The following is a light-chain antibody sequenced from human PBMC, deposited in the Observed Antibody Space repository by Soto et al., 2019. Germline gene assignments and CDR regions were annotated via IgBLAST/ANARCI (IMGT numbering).Light chain of an antibody. V-gene: IGLV2-11*01. CDR1: SSDVGGYNY. CDR2: DVS. Sequence: QSVLTQPHSVSGSPGQSVTISCTGTSSDVGGYNYVSWYQHHPGKAPKLIIYDVSEWPSGVPDRFSGSKSGNTGNTASLTISGLQAEDEADYYCCSYAGSYTHVFGSGTKLTVL. J-gene: IGLJ6*01. CDR3: CSYAGSYTHV.